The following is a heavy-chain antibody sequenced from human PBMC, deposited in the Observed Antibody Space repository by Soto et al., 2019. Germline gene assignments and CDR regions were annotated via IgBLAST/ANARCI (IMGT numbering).Heavy chain of an antibody. J-gene: IGHJ4*02. CDR2: IIPLFDKT. CDR3: ARENNAYEDY. D-gene: IGHD5-12*01. CDR1: GNTFSTYT. V-gene: IGHV1-69*08. Sequence: SVKVSCKASGNTFSTYTINWVRQAPGQGLEWLGRIIPLFDKTNYAQRFQGRVTITADKSTSTAYLELSSLRSEDTAVYYCARENNAYEDYWARGTLVTVSS.